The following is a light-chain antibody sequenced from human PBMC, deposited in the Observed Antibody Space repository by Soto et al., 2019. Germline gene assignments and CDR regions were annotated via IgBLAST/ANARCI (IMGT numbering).Light chain of an antibody. CDR2: DAY. Sequence: DIQMNQSPSTLSGSVGDRVTITCRASQTISSWLAWYQQKPGKAPKVLIYDAYSLESGVKSRFSGSGSGTDFTLTISSLQPEDFATYYCQQSYSTPITFGQGTRLEIK. CDR3: QQSYSTPIT. CDR1: QTISSW. J-gene: IGKJ5*01. V-gene: IGKV1-5*01.